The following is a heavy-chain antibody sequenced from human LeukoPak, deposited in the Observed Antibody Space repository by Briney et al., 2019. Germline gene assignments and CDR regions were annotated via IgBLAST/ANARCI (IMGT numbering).Heavy chain of an antibody. J-gene: IGHJ4*02. CDR2: ISSSSSTI. V-gene: IGHV3-48*04. CDR3: ARGLMVRGVYYFDY. D-gene: IGHD3-10*01. Sequence: GGSLRLSCAASEFTFSSYAVSWVRQAPGKGLEWVSYISSSSSTIYYADSLKGRFTISRDNAKNSLYLQMNSLTAEDTAVYYCARGLMVRGVYYFDYWGQGTLVTVSS. CDR1: EFTFSSYA.